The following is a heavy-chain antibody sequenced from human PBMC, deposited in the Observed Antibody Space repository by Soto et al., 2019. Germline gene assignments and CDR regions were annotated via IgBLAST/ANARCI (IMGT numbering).Heavy chain of an antibody. CDR2: IIPIFGTA. D-gene: IGHD4-4*01. Sequence: QVQLVQSGAEVKKPGSSVKVSCKASGDTFSSYAISWVRQAPGQGLEWMGGIIPIFGTANYAQKFRGRVTITADESTSTAYMELSSLRTEDTAVYYCASPRDQWGYSNYFDYWGQGTLVTVSS. J-gene: IGHJ4*02. CDR3: ASPRDQWGYSNYFDY. V-gene: IGHV1-69*01. CDR1: GDTFSSYA.